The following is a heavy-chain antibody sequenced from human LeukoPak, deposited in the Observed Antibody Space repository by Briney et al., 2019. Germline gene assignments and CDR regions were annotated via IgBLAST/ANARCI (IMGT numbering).Heavy chain of an antibody. CDR3: ARDRGRAPFDP. CDR1: GYTCTSYG. D-gene: IGHD3-10*01. CDR2: ISAHNGDT. J-gene: IGHJ5*02. Sequence: GASVKVSCKASGYTCTSYGISWVRQAPGQGLEWMGWISAHNGDTHYAQNLQGRVTMTTDTSTSTAYMELRSLRSDDTAVYYCARDRGRAPFDPWGQGTLVTVSS. V-gene: IGHV1-18*01.